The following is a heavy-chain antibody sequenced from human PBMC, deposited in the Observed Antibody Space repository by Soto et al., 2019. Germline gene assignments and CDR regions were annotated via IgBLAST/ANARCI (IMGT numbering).Heavy chain of an antibody. J-gene: IGHJ4*02. Sequence: SETLSLTCTVSGDSVSSGTYHWTWIRQPPGKGLEWIGYIYYKGSTNYDPSLKSRVTILVDTSRNQFSLKVSSVTAADTAVYYCARGLDYVGFDSWGQGTLVTVSS. V-gene: IGHV4-61*01. CDR3: ARGLDYVGFDS. D-gene: IGHD4-17*01. CDR1: GDSVSSGTYH. CDR2: IYYKGST.